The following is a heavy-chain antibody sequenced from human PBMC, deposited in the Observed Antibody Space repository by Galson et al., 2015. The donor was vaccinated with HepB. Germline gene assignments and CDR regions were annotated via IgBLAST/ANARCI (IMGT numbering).Heavy chain of an antibody. Sequence: SVKVSCKASGGTFSSYAISWVRQAPGQGLEWMGGIIPIFGTANYAQKFQGRVTITADESTSTAYMELSSLRSEDTAVYYCARDRGHSLIAAAGTYFDYWGQGTLVTVSS. CDR2: IIPIFGTA. V-gene: IGHV1-69*13. J-gene: IGHJ4*02. CDR1: GGTFSSYA. D-gene: IGHD6-13*01. CDR3: ARDRGHSLIAAAGTYFDY.